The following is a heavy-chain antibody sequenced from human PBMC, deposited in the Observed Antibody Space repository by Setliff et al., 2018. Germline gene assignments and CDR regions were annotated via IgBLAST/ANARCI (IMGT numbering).Heavy chain of an antibody. Sequence: PSETLSLTCTVSGGSIGSSSYYWGWLRQPPGEGLEWIGSIYYSGSTYYNPSLKSRVTISVDTSKNQFSLKLSSVTAADTAVYYCARAAFFGVVVIMEYFDYWGQGTLVTVSS. J-gene: IGHJ4*02. CDR2: IYYSGST. CDR1: GGSIGSSSYY. D-gene: IGHD3-22*01. V-gene: IGHV4-39*07. CDR3: ARAAFFGVVVIMEYFDY.